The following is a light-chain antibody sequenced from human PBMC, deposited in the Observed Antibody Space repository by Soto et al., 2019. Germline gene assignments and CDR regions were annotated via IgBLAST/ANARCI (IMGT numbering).Light chain of an antibody. Sequence: DIQMSQSPSTLSASVGDRVTITCRASQSISSWLAWYQQKPGKAPKLLIYDASSLESGVPSRFSGSGSGTELTLTISSLQPDDLAAYYCQQYNSYSRTFGQGTKVEIK. V-gene: IGKV1-5*01. CDR1: QSISSW. J-gene: IGKJ1*01. CDR3: QQYNSYSRT. CDR2: DAS.